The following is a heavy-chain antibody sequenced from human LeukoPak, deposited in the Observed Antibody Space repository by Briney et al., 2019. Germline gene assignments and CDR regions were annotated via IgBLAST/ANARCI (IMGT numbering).Heavy chain of an antibody. Sequence: GGSLRLSCSASGFPFSSYAMHWVRQAPGKGLEYVSAISDSGGSTYYADSVKGRFTISRDNAKNSLYLQMNSLRAEDTAVYYCARVVGPNWFDPWGQGTLVTVSS. J-gene: IGHJ5*02. D-gene: IGHD1-26*01. CDR1: GFPFSSYA. CDR2: ISDSGGST. V-gene: IGHV3-64*04. CDR3: ARVVGPNWFDP.